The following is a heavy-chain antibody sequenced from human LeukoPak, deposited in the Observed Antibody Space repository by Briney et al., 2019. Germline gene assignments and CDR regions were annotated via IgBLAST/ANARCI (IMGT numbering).Heavy chain of an antibody. J-gene: IGHJ6*03. Sequence: GGSLRLSCAASGFTFSSYGMSWVRQAPGKGLEWLATISGSGGSTYYADFVKGRFTISRDNSKNTLYLHMNSLRVEDTAVYYCAKVAYYDSSTYYYLGYSYYMDVWGKGTTVTISS. CDR3: AKVAYYDSSTYYYLGYSYYMDV. CDR2: ISGSGGST. V-gene: IGHV3-23*01. D-gene: IGHD3-22*01. CDR1: GFTFSSYG.